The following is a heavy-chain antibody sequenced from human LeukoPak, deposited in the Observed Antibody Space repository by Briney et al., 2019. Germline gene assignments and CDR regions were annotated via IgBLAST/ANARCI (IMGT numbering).Heavy chain of an antibody. CDR1: GYTFTSYG. J-gene: IGHJ1*01. D-gene: IGHD3-22*01. Sequence: GASVKVSCKASGYTFTSYGISWVRQAPGQGLEWLGWINPNSGGTNYGKKFQGRVTMSRDTSISTAYMELSRLRSDDTAVYYCARALGFGSDYYAEYFQHWGQGTLVTVSS. CDR2: INPNSGGT. V-gene: IGHV1-2*02. CDR3: ARALGFGSDYYAEYFQH.